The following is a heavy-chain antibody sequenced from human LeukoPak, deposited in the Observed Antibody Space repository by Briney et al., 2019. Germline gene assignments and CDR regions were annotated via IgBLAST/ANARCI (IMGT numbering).Heavy chain of an antibody. D-gene: IGHD6-13*01. CDR1: GGTFSGYY. J-gene: IGHJ4*02. CDR3: ARGSDTAAGLY. CDR2: INHSGST. Sequence: SETLTLTCAAYGGTFSGYYWSWIRQPPGKGLEWIGEINHSGSTNYNPSLKSRVSISVDSSKNQFPLKVSSVTAADTAVYYCARGSDTAAGLYWGQGTLVTVSS. V-gene: IGHV4-34*01.